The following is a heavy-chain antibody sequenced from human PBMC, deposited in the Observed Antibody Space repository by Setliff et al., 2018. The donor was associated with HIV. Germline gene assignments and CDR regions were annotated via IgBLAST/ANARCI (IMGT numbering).Heavy chain of an antibody. D-gene: IGHD3-3*01. Sequence: SVTVSCKASGFTFTSSAMQWVRQARGQRLEWIGWIVVGSGNTNYAQKFQERVTITRDVSTSTAYMELSSLRSEDTAVYYCAAATYYDFWSGYEHWFDPWGQGTLVTVSS. J-gene: IGHJ5*02. CDR3: AAATYYDFWSGYEHWFDP. CDR2: IVVGSGNT. CDR1: GFTFTSSA. V-gene: IGHV1-58*02.